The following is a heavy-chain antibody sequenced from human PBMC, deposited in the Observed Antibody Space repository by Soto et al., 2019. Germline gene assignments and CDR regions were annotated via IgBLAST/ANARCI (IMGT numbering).Heavy chain of an antibody. CDR1: GYSFTSYW. V-gene: IGHV5-51*01. CDR3: ARLPYITSSGGLDP. CDR2: IYPGDSDT. D-gene: IGHD6-6*01. Sequence: PGESLKISCEGSGYSFTSYWIAWVRQMPGKGLEWMGIIYPGDSDTRYSPSFQGQVTIPADKSISTAYLQWSSLKASDTAMYYCARLPYITSSGGLDPWGPGTLVTVSS. J-gene: IGHJ5*02.